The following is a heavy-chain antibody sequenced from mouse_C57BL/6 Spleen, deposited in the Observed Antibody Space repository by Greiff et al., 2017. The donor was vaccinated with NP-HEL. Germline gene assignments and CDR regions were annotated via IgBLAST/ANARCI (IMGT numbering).Heavy chain of an antibody. D-gene: IGHD2-3*01. Sequence: QVQLQQSGPELVKPGASVKISCKASGYAFSSSWMNWVKQRPGKGLEWIGRIYPGDGDTNYNGKFKGKATLTADKSSSTAYMQLSSLTSEDSAVYFCARWDGYYVAWFAYWGQGTLVTVSA. V-gene: IGHV1-82*01. CDR3: ARWDGYYVAWFAY. CDR2: IYPGDGDT. J-gene: IGHJ3*01. CDR1: GYAFSSSW.